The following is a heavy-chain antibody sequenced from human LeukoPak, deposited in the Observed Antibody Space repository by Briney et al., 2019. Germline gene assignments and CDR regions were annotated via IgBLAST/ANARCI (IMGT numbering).Heavy chain of an antibody. Sequence: KPGGSLRLSCAASGFRFDSFYMGWIRQVPGKGLDYIALISASGAVPYYAESVKGRFTISRDNAKNSVSLQMNSLSADDTAVYYCAMSLIVASEDYWGQGTLVTVSS. CDR2: ISASGAVP. CDR1: GFRFDSFY. CDR3: AMSLIVASEDY. J-gene: IGHJ4*02. D-gene: IGHD3-22*01. V-gene: IGHV3-11*04.